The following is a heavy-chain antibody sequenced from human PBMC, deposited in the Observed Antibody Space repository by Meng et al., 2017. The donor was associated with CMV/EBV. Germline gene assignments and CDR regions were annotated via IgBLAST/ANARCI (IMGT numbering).Heavy chain of an antibody. J-gene: IGHJ6*04. V-gene: IGHV3-21*01. Sequence: GESLKISCAASGFTFSNYSMNWVRQAPGKGLEWVSCIGSSSRYIYYADSLKGRFTISRDNAKSSLYLQMNSLRAEDTAVYYCARERTPGSGDYYGMDVWGEGTTVTVSS. CDR1: GFTFSNYS. D-gene: IGHD3-10*01. CDR3: ARERTPGSGDYYGMDV. CDR2: IGSSSRYI.